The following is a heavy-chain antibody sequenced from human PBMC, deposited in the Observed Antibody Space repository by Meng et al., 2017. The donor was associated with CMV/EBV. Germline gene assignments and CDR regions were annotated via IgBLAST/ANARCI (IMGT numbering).Heavy chain of an antibody. CDR3: TTDSWWELPGAPYYYYGMDV. V-gene: IGHV3-30-3*01. J-gene: IGHJ6*02. D-gene: IGHD1-26*01. CDR1: GFTFNDYA. CDR2: ISYDGNNK. Sequence: GESLKISCAASGFTFNDYAMHWVRQAPGKGLEWVAVISYDGNNKYYADFVKGRFTISRDDSKNTLYLQMNSLKTEDTAVYYCTTDSWWELPGAPYYYYGMDVWGQGTTVTVSS.